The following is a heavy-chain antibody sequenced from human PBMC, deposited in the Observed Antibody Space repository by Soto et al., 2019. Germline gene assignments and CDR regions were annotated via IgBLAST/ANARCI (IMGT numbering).Heavy chain of an antibody. CDR2: IYYSGST. Sequence: PSETLSLTCTVSGGSISSSSYYWGWIRQPPGKGLEWIGSIYYSGSTYYNPSLKSRVTISVDTSKNQFSLKLISVTAADTAVYYCARRKPYSGGACDACGQGTLVTLSS. CDR3: ARRKPYSGGACDA. V-gene: IGHV4-39*01. J-gene: IGHJ5*02. D-gene: IGHD2-21*02. CDR1: GGSISSSSYY.